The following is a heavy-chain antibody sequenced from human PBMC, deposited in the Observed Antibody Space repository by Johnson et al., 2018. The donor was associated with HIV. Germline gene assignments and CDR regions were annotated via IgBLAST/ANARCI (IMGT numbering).Heavy chain of an antibody. Sequence: VQLVESGGGLVQPGGSLRLSCAASGFTFSSYDMHWVRQATGKGLEWVSAIGTAGDTYYPGSVKGRFTISRENAKNSLYLQMNSLRAEDTAVYYCARERGPQGQLETHDAFDIWGQGTMVTVSS. V-gene: IGHV3-13*01. D-gene: IGHD6-13*01. CDR1: GFTFSSYD. CDR2: IGTAGDT. J-gene: IGHJ3*02. CDR3: ARERGPQGQLETHDAFDI.